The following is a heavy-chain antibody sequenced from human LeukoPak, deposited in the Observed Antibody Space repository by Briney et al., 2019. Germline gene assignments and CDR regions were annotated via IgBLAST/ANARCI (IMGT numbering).Heavy chain of an antibody. J-gene: IGHJ5*02. CDR1: GFTFSSYG. Sequence: GGSLRLSCAASGFTFSSYGMHWVRQAPGKGLEWVAVIWYDGSNKYYADSVKGRFTISRDNSKNTLYLQMNSLRAEDTAVYYCARGLMIGRRGFDPWGQGTLVTVSS. V-gene: IGHV3-33*01. D-gene: IGHD3-22*01. CDR3: ARGLMIGRRGFDP. CDR2: IWYDGSNK.